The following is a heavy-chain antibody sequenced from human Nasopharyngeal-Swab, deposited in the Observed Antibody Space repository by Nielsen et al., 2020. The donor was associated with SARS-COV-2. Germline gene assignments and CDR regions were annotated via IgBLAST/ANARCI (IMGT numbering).Heavy chain of an antibody. CDR3: AKDQGSYYDY. CDR1: GFTFSSYA. CDR2: IYSGGSYT. Sequence: GGSLRLSCAASGFTFSSYAMSWVRQAPGKGLEWVSVIYSGGSYTYYADSVKGRFTISRDNSKNTLYLQMNSLRAEDTAVYYCAKDQGSYYDYWGQGTLVTVSS. D-gene: IGHD1-26*01. J-gene: IGHJ4*02. V-gene: IGHV3-23*03.